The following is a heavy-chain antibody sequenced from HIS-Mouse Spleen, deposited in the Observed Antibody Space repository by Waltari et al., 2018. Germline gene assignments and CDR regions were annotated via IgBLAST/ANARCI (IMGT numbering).Heavy chain of an antibody. CDR2: IIPILGIA. V-gene: IGHV1-69*04. CDR3: ARHPEIAAAVGAFDI. Sequence: QVQLVQSGAEVKKPGSSGKVSCKASGGTFSSYAISWFRQAPGQGLEWMGRIIPILGIANYAQKFQGRVTITADKSTSTAYMELSSLRSEDTAVYYCARHPEIAAAVGAFDIWGQGTMVTVSS. CDR1: GGTFSSYA. J-gene: IGHJ3*02. D-gene: IGHD6-13*01.